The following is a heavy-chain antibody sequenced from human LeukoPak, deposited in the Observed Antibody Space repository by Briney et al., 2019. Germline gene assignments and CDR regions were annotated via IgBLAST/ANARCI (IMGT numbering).Heavy chain of an antibody. CDR3: TREDCSGGSCYSWEDY. J-gene: IGHJ4*02. CDR1: GFTFSSYS. V-gene: IGHV3-49*04. Sequence: GGSLRLSCAASGFTFSSYSMNWVRQAPGKGLEWVGFIRSKAYGGTTEYAASVKGRFTISRDDSKSIAYLQMNSLKTEDTAVYYCTREDCSGGSCYSWEDYWGQGTLVTVSS. D-gene: IGHD2-15*01. CDR2: IRSKAYGGTT.